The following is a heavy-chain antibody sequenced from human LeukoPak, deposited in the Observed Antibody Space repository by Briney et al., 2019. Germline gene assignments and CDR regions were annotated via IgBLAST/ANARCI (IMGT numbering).Heavy chain of an antibody. V-gene: IGHV1-18*01. D-gene: IGHD5-12*01. J-gene: IGHJ4*02. CDR1: GYTFSSYG. CDR2: ISAYNGNT. CDR3: ARDWFVDSADDPFPFDY. Sequence: ASVKVSCKASGYTFSSYGISWVRQAPGQGLEWMGWISAYNGNTNYRQKLQGRVTMTTDASTSTAYMDLRSLRSDDTAVYYCARDWFVDSADDPFPFDYWGQGTLVTVSS.